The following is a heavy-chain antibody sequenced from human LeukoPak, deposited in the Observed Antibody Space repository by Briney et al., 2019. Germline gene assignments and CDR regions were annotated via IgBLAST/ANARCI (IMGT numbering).Heavy chain of an antibody. D-gene: IGHD6-19*01. CDR2: IYPGDSDT. Sequence: GESLKISCKGSGYSFTSYWIGWVRQMPGKGLEWMGIIYPGDSDTRYSPSFQGQVTISADKSISTAYLQWSSLKASDTAMYYCAGRIAVAGTYYYYYYMDVWGKGTTVTVSS. CDR1: GYSFTSYW. V-gene: IGHV5-51*01. CDR3: AGRIAVAGTYYYYYYMDV. J-gene: IGHJ6*03.